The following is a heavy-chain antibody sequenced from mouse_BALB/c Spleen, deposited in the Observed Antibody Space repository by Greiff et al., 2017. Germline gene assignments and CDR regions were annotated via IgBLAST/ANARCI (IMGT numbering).Heavy chain of an antibody. CDR1: GFNIKDTY. J-gene: IGHJ3*01. V-gene: IGHV14-3*02. Sequence: VQLQQSGAELVKPGASVKLSCTASGFNIKDTYMHWVKQRPEQGLEWIGRIDPANGITKYDPKFQGQATITADTSSNTAYLQLSSLTSEDTAVYYCAFDALFAYWGQGTLVTVSA. CDR3: AFDALFAY. CDR2: IDPANGIT.